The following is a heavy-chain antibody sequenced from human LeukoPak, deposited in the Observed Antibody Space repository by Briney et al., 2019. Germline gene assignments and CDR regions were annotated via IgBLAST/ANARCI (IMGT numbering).Heavy chain of an antibody. D-gene: IGHD3-16*01. V-gene: IGHV4-59*08. J-gene: IGHJ4*02. CDR3: ARLNGGS. Sequence: SETLSLTCTVSGGSISSYYWSWIRQPPGKGLEWIGYISYSGSTNYNPSLKSRVTISVDTSKNQFSLRLRSVTAADTAVYYCARLNGGSWGQGTRVTVSS. CDR2: ISYSGST. CDR1: GGSISSYY.